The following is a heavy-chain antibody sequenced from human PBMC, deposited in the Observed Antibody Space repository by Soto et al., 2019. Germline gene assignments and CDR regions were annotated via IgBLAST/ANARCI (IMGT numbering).Heavy chain of an antibody. V-gene: IGHV1-8*01. CDR1: GYTFTSYD. Sequence: GASVKVSCKASGYTFTSYDINWVRQATGQGLEWMGWMNPNSGNTGYAQKFQGRVTMARNTSISTAYMELSSLRSDDTAVYYCARGNIDWWGLSYFDYWGQGTLVTLSS. J-gene: IGHJ4*02. CDR3: ARGNIDWWGLSYFDY. CDR2: MNPNSGNT. D-gene: IGHD2-21*02.